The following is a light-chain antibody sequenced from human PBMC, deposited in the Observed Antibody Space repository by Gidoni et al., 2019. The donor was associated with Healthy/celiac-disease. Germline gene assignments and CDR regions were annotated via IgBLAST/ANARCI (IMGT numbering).Light chain of an antibody. CDR1: QSVLYSSNNKNY. J-gene: IGKJ2*04. CDR3: QQYYSTPCS. V-gene: IGKV4-1*01. CDR2: WAS. Sequence: DIVMIQSPDSLAVSLGERATINCKSSQSVLYSSNNKNYLAWYQQKPGQPPKLLIYWASTRESGVPDRFSGSGSGTDFTLTISSLQAEDVAVYYCQQYYSTPCSFXXXTKLEIK.